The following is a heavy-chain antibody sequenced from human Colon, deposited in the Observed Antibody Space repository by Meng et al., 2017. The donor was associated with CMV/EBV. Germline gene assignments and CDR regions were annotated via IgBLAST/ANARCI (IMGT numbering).Heavy chain of an antibody. CDR2: ISTYNGNT. Sequence: YTFSSYGISWVRQAPGPGLEWMGWISTYNGNTDYAQKFQGRVTMTTDTLTSTAYMELTSLKSDDTAVFYCARAREVGYSAYDYYDFWGQGTLVTVSS. CDR3: ARAREVGYSAYDYYDF. D-gene: IGHD5-12*01. J-gene: IGHJ4*02. V-gene: IGHV1-18*01. CDR1: YTFSSYG.